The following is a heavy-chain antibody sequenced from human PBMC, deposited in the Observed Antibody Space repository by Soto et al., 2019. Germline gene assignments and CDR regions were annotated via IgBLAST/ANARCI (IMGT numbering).Heavy chain of an antibody. CDR2: TSYDGSNK. D-gene: IGHD2-15*01. Sequence: QVQMVESGGGVVQPGRSLRLSCAASGFTLSNYIMHWVRQAPGKGLEWVAVTSYDGSNKNYADSVKGRFTISRDNSKNTLYLQMNSLRADDTAVYSCARGDNYYGMDVWGQGTTVIVSS. V-gene: IGHV3-30-3*01. CDR1: GFTLSNYI. J-gene: IGHJ6*02. CDR3: ARGDNYYGMDV.